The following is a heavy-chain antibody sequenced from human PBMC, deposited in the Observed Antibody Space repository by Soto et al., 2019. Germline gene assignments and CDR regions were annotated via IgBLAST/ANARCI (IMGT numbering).Heavy chain of an antibody. CDR3: AKPPPSLPGNKLYYYMDV. CDR2: ISGSGGST. J-gene: IGHJ6*03. D-gene: IGHD1-1*01. V-gene: IGHV3-23*01. CDR1: GFTFSSYA. Sequence: EVQLLESGGGLVQPGGSLRLSCAASGFTFSSYAMSWVRQAPGKGLEWVSAISGSGGSTYYADSVKGRFTISRDNSKNRFYRQKNSLRAEDTAVYYCAKPPPSLPGNKLYYYMDVGGKGTPVTVS.